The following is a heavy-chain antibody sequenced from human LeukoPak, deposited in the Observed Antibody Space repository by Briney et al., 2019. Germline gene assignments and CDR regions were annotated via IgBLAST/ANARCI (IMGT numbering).Heavy chain of an antibody. CDR1: GGSVSSGSYY. V-gene: IGHV4-61*01. J-gene: IGHJ4*02. D-gene: IGHD6-13*01. CDR2: IYYSGST. CDR3: ARVLYSSSWAPFDY. Sequence: PSETLSLTCTVSGGSVSSGSYYWSWIRQPPGEGLEWIGYIYYSGSTNYNPSLKSRVTISVDTSKNQFSLKLSSVTAADTAVYYCARVLYSSSWAPFDYWGQGTLVTVSS.